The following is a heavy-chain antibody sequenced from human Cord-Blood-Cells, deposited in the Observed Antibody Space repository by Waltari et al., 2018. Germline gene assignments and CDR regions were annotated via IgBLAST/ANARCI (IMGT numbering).Heavy chain of an antibody. V-gene: IGHV3-73*01. CDR2: IRSKANSYAT. J-gene: IGHJ4*02. CDR3: TSNRNY. CDR1: VFTFSGSA. D-gene: IGHD3-22*01. Sequence: EVQLVESGGGLVQPGGSLIPSCAASVFTFSGSALHWVRQASGKGLGWVGRIRSKANSYATAYAASVKGRFTISRDDSKNTAYLQMNSLKTEDTAVYYCTSNRNYWGQGTLVTVSS.